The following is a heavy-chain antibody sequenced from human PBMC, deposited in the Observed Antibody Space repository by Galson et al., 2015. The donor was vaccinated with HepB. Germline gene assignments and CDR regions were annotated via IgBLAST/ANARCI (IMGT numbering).Heavy chain of an antibody. CDR1: GDSVSSNHAV. V-gene: IGHV6-1*01. CDR2: TYYRSKWYI. CDR3: AYGSDV. Sequence: CAISGDSVSSNHAVWNWIRQSPSRGLEWLGRTYYRSKWYIDYATSVRGRITINPDTSRNQFSLHLGSVTPEDTAVYYCAYGSDVWGQGTTVIVSS. J-gene: IGHJ6*02.